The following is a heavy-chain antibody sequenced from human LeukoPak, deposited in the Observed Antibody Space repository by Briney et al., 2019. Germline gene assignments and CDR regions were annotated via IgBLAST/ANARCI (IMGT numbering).Heavy chain of an antibody. Sequence: SQTLSLTCDFCRDSLSSNSAAWNWIRQSPLRGLEWLGRTYYRSKWYNDYALSVKSRITINPDTSKNQFSLQLNSVTPEDTAVYYCTRGAPVGSSREFDYWGQGTLVTVSS. V-gene: IGHV6-1*01. D-gene: IGHD5-24*01. CDR3: TRGAPVGSSREFDY. CDR2: TYYRSKWYN. J-gene: IGHJ4*02. CDR1: RDSLSSNSAA.